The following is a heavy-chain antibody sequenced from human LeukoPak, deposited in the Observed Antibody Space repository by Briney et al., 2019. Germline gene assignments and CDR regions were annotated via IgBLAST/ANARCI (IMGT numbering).Heavy chain of an antibody. D-gene: IGHD3-10*01. V-gene: IGHV1-69*13. CDR1: GGTFSSYA. Sequence: GASVKVSCKASGGTFSSYAISWVRQAPGQGLEWMGGIIPIFGTANYAQRFQGRVTITADESTSTAYMELSSLRSEDTAVYYCARGPTPETYYYGSGSYLNFDYWGQGTLVTVSS. CDR3: ARGPTPETYYYGSGSYLNFDY. J-gene: IGHJ4*02. CDR2: IIPIFGTA.